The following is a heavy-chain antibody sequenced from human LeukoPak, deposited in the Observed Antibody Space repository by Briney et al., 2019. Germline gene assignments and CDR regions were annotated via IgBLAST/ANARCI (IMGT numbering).Heavy chain of an antibody. CDR2: INQVASEK. CDR3: VRDGGYYGPDS. V-gene: IGHV3-7*04. D-gene: IGHD3-10*01. CDR1: GFTISFYW. J-gene: IGHJ4*02. Sequence: PGGSLRRSCAASGFTISFYWMSWVRQAPGKGLEGVANINQVASEKNYVYSVKGRFTISRDNAKNSLYLQMNSVRAEDTAMYYCVRDGGYYGPDSWGQGALVSVSS.